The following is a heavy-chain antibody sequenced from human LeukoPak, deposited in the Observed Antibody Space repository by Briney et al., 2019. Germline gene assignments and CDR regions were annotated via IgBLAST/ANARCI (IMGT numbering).Heavy chain of an antibody. CDR1: GDSISNHY. J-gene: IGHJ5*02. CDR2: IYYSGST. Sequence: SETLSLTCTVSGDSISNHYWNWIRQPPGKGLEWIGTIYYSGSTNYNPSLKSRVTISVDTSKNQFSLKLSSVTAADTAVYYCARDVGYCSSTSCSYNWFDPWGQGTLVTVSS. CDR3: ARDVGYCSSTSCSYNWFDP. V-gene: IGHV4-59*11. D-gene: IGHD2-2*01.